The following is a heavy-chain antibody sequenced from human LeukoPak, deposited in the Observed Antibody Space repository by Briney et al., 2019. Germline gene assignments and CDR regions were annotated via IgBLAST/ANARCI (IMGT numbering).Heavy chain of an antibody. CDR1: GGSISSYY. Sequence: PSETLSLTCTVSGGSISSYYWSWIRQPPGKGLEWIGYIYTRGSTNYNPSLKSRVTISVDTSKNRFSLKLSSVTAADTAVYYCAGLSAVTGEYFQHWGQGTLVTVSS. CDR2: IYTRGST. V-gene: IGHV4-4*09. CDR3: AGLSAVTGEYFQH. D-gene: IGHD1-1*01. J-gene: IGHJ1*01.